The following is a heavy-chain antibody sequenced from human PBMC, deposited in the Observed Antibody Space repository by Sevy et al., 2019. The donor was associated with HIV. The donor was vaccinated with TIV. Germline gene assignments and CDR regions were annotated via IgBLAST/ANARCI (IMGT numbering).Heavy chain of an antibody. CDR1: GGSISGHH. D-gene: IGHD3-9*01. V-gene: IGHV4-59*11. CDR3: ARSGALGFFDSGFDY. Sequence: SETLSLICSVSGGSISGHHWSWIRRPPGKGLQWVGCVFSSGNTKYNPSLKSRVTISADTSKSHFSLKLTSATTADTAVYFCARSGALGFFDSGFDYWGQGTLVTVSS. J-gene: IGHJ4*02. CDR2: VFSSGNT.